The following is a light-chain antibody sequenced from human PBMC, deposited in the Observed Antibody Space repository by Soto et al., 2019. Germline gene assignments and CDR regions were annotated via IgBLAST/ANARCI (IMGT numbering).Light chain of an antibody. CDR2: KVS. CDR1: QSLVHSNGKTY. CDR3: MQGTHWPGT. V-gene: IGKV2-30*02. Sequence: EVVVTPSPLSLPVTLVQPASISFMSSQSLVHSNGKTYLNWFQQRQGQSPRRXIYKVSNRDSGVPERLSGSGSGTDLTLKISRVEDEDVADYYCMQGTHWPGTFGHGTQVDIK. J-gene: IGKJ1*01.